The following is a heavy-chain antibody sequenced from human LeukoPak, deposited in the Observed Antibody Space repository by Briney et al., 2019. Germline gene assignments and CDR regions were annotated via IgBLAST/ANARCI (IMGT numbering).Heavy chain of an antibody. CDR2: ISSSGSTI. J-gene: IGHJ3*02. CDR1: GFTFSSYE. Sequence: GGSLRLSCAASGFTFSSYEMNWVRQAPGKGLEWGSYISSSGSTIYYADSVKGRFTISRDNAKNSLYLQMNSLRAEDTAVYYCARESYYDILTGYPRGAFDIWGQGTMVTVSS. D-gene: IGHD3-9*01. CDR3: ARESYYDILTGYPRGAFDI. V-gene: IGHV3-48*03.